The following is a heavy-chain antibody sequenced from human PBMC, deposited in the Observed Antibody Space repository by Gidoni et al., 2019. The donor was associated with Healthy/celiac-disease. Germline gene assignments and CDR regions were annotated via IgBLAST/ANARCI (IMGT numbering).Heavy chain of an antibody. J-gene: IGHJ4*02. CDR2: ISYDGSNK. CDR1: GLTVSSYG. V-gene: IGHV3-30*18. CDR3: AKDHYDSSGYYYDY. Sequence: QVQLVESGGGVVQLGRSVRLSRAASGLTVSSYGMHWVRQAAGQGLEWVAVISYDGSNKYYADSVKGRFTISRDNSKNTLYLQMNSLRAEDTAVYYCAKDHYDSSGYYYDYWGQGTLVTVSS. D-gene: IGHD3-22*01.